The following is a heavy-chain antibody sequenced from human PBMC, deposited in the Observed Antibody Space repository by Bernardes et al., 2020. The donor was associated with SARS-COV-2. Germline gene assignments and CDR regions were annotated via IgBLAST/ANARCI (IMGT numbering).Heavy chain of an antibody. CDR2: IYWDDDK. D-gene: IGHD3-22*01. V-gene: IGHV2-5*02. CDR1: GFSLSTSGVG. Sequence: GPTLVKPSQTLTLTCTFSGFSLSTSGVGVGWIRQPPGKALEWLALIYWDDDKRYSPSLKSRLTITKDTSKNQVVLTMTNMDPVDTATYYCAHRTYYDRRKTNWFDPWGQGTLVTVSS. J-gene: IGHJ5*02. CDR3: AHRTYYDRRKTNWFDP.